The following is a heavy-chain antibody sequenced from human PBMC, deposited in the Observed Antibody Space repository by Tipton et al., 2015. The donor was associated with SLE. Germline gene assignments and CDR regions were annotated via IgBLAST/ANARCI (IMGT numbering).Heavy chain of an antibody. D-gene: IGHD3-3*01. Sequence: QSGAEVKKPGSSVKVSCKASGDTFSSSDISWVRQAPGQGLEWMGGITPIFGTANYAQKFQGRVTVSTDESTNTAYMELSNLTSDDTAMYYWARSSSGSFDHWGQGTLVAVSS. CDR3: ARSSSGSFDH. J-gene: IGHJ4*02. CDR1: GDTFSSSD. V-gene: IGHV1-69*05. CDR2: ITPIFGTA.